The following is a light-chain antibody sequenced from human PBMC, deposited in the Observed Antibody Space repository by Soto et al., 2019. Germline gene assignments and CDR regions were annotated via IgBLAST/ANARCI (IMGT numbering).Light chain of an antibody. CDR1: SSDIGGYIF. Sequence: QSVLTQPASVSGSPGQSITVSCTGTSSDIGGYIFVSWYQQHPGKAPKLMIYDINNRPSGVSKRFSGSKSGNTASLTIAVLQAEDEADYYCVSYTARSSYVFGTGTKLTVL. CDR3: VSYTARSSYV. V-gene: IGLV2-14*01. J-gene: IGLJ1*01. CDR2: DIN.